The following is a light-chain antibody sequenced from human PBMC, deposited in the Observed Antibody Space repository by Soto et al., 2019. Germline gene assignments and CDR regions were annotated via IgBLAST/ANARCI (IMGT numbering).Light chain of an antibody. Sequence: EILMTQSPSSLSASPGERATLSCRASQSVSINLYWYQQRPGQAPRLLIYGASTRATGIPATFSGSGSGTEFTLTISSRQSAEFAVYYCQQYNYRTPVTFGQGTKVDIK. CDR2: GAS. J-gene: IGKJ1*01. CDR3: QQYNYRTPVT. CDR1: QSVSIN. V-gene: IGKV3-15*01.